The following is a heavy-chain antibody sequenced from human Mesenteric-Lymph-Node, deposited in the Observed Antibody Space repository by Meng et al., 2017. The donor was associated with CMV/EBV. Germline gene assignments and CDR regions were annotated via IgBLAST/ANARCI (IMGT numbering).Heavy chain of an antibody. V-gene: IGHV1-69*05. CDR3: ASRGQPTTSIEYYFDY. CDR1: GGTFSSYA. Sequence: SVKVSCKASGGTFSSYAISWVRQAPGQGLEWMGGIIPIFGTANYAQKFQGRVTITTDESTSTAYMELSSLRSEDTAVYYCASRGQPTTSIEYYFDYWGQGTLVTVSS. CDR2: IIPIFGTA. D-gene: IGHD1-1*01. J-gene: IGHJ4*02.